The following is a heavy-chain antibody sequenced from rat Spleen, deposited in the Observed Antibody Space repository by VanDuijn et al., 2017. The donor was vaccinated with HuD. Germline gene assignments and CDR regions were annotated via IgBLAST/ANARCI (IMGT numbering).Heavy chain of an antibody. D-gene: IGHD4-4*01. V-gene: IGHV4-2*01. Sequence: EVKLVESGGGLVQPGRSLKLSCAASGFNFNTYWMGWVRQAPGKGLEWIGEINKDSRTKKYSPSLKDKFTISRDNAQNTLYLQMSKLGSEDTAIYYCVREERGVDYWGQGASVTVSS. J-gene: IGHJ4*01. CDR1: GFNFNTYW. CDR3: VREERGVDY. CDR2: INKDSRTK.